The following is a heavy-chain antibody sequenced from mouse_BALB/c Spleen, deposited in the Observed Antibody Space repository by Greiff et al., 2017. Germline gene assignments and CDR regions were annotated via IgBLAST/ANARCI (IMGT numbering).Heavy chain of an antibody. CDR1: GFTFSSYG. Sequence: EVKLVESGGGLVQPGGSLKLSCAASGFTFSSYGMSWVRQTPDKRLELVATINSNGGSTYYPDSVKGRFTISRDNAKNTLYLQMSSLKSEDTAMYYCAREGGYYFAYWGQGTLVTVSA. CDR3: AREGGYYFAY. V-gene: IGHV5-6-3*01. J-gene: IGHJ3*01. CDR2: INSNGGST. D-gene: IGHD1-1*02.